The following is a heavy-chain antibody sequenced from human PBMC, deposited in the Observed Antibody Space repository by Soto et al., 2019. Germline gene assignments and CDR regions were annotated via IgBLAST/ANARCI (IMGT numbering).Heavy chain of an antibody. CDR1: GGSFSGYY. J-gene: IGHJ3*02. D-gene: IGHD7-27*01. Sequence: SETLSLTCAVYGGSFSGYYWSWIRQPPGKGLEWIGEINHSGSTNYNPSLKSRATISVDTSKNQFSLKLSSVTAADTAVYYCASLTGDAFDIWGQGTMVTVSS. V-gene: IGHV4-34*01. CDR2: INHSGST. CDR3: ASLTGDAFDI.